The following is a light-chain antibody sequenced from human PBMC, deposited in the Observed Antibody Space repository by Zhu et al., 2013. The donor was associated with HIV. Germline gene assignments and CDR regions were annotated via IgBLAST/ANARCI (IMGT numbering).Light chain of an antibody. V-gene: IGKV3-11*01. CDR3: QQRSKWPPFT. CDR2: DAS. CDR1: QSVDTY. J-gene: IGKJ2*01. Sequence: EIVLTQSPVTLSASPGERATLSCRASQSVDTYLAWYQQKPGQAPRLLIYDASNRATGIPARFSGTGSGTDFTLTISSLEPEDFTVYYCQQRSKWPPFTFGQGTKLEIK.